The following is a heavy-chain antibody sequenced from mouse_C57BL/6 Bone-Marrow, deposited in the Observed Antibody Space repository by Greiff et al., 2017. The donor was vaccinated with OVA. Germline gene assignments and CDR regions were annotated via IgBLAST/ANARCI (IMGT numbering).Heavy chain of an antibody. V-gene: IGHV5-6*01. CDR2: ISSGGSYT. J-gene: IGHJ3*01. Sequence: EVKLVESGGDLVKPGGSLKLSCAASGFTLRSYGMSWVRQTPDKRLEWVATISSGGSYTYYPDSVKGRFTISRDNAKNTLYLQMSSLKSEDTAMYYCARPGTAWFAYWGQGTLVTVSA. CDR1: GFTLRSYG. CDR3: ARPGTAWFAY. D-gene: IGHD4-1*01.